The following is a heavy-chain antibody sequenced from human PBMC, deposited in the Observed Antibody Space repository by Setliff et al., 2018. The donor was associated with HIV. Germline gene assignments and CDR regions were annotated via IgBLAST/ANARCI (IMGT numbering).Heavy chain of an antibody. V-gene: IGHV1-2*02. CDR2: MNPNSGGA. Sequence: ASVKVSCKASGYTFSAYYVHWVRQAPGQGLEWMGWMNPNSGGASYAQMFQGRVNMTRDSSINTAYLELNNLTPDDAAIYYCARKRKDYYGSGSYSGFYYYYHMDVWGQGTTVTVSS. CDR3: ARKRKDYYGSGSYSGFYYYYHMDV. CDR1: GYTFSAYY. D-gene: IGHD3-10*01. J-gene: IGHJ6*03.